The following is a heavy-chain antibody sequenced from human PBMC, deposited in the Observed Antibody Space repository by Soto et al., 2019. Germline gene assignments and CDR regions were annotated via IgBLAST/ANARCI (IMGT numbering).Heavy chain of an antibody. CDR1: GGGFTTYT. D-gene: IGHD1-26*01. CDR3: ARDAVGSTPSFYF. J-gene: IGHJ4*02. Sequence: QVQLVQSGPEVKKPGSSVKVSCKASGGGFTTYTVSWVRQAPGQGLEWMGRVIPIIDRANYARKFQGRVTITADKSTSTAYLKLSGLTSEDTAVYFCARDAVGSTPSFYFWGQGTLVTVSS. V-gene: IGHV1-69*08. CDR2: VIPIIDRA.